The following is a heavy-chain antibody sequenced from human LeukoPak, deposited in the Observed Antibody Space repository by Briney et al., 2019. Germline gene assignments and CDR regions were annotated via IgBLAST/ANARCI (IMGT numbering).Heavy chain of an antibody. CDR1: GFTFNNYN. V-gene: IGHV3-21*01. CDR2: ITSSGTYI. Sequence: GGSLRLSCAASGFTFNNYNMNWVRQAPGKALEWVSSITSSGTYIYYADSVKGRFTIPRDNAKNSLYLQMNSLRAEDTAVYYCARVTDTYYYGSGSYYDYWGQGTLVTVSS. J-gene: IGHJ4*02. CDR3: ARVTDTYYYGSGSYYDY. D-gene: IGHD3-10*01.